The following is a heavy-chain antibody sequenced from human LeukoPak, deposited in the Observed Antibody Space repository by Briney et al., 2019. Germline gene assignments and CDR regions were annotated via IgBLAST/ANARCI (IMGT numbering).Heavy chain of an antibody. V-gene: IGHV3-49*04. CDR2: IRSKAYGGTT. CDR3: TRGAVRISPLDFDY. CDR1: GFTFGDYA. J-gene: IGHJ4*02. D-gene: IGHD2/OR15-2a*01. Sequence: GRSLRLSCAASGFTFGDYAMSWVRQAPGKGLEWVGFIRSKAYGGTTGYAASVKGRFTISRDNSKNIAYLQMNSLKTEDTAVYYCTRGAVRISPLDFDYWGQGNLVTVSS.